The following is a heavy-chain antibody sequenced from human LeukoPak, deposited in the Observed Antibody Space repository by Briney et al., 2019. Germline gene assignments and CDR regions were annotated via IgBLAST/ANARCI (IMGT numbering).Heavy chain of an antibody. V-gene: IGHV5-51*01. Sequence: GESLKISCKGSGYSLTSYWIGWVRQMPGKGLEWMGIIYPGDSDTRYSPSFQGQVTISADKSISTAYLQWSSLKASDTAMYYCARTYDSSGYYLGNFDYWGQGTLVTVSS. CDR1: GYSLTSYW. CDR3: ARTYDSSGYYLGNFDY. D-gene: IGHD3-22*01. J-gene: IGHJ4*02. CDR2: IYPGDSDT.